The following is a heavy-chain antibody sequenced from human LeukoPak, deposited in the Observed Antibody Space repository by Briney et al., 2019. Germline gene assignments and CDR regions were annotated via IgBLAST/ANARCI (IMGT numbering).Heavy chain of an antibody. CDR2: ISAYNGNT. CDR1: GYTFTSYG. J-gene: IGHJ4*02. CDR3: ARVGYCTNGVCYPFDY. Sequence: GASVKVSCKASGYTFTSYGISWVRQAPGQGLEWMGWISAYNGNTNYAQKLQGRVTMTTDTSTSTAYMELRSLRSDDTAVHYCARVGYCTNGVCYPFDYWRQGTLVTASS. V-gene: IGHV1-18*01. D-gene: IGHD2-8*01.